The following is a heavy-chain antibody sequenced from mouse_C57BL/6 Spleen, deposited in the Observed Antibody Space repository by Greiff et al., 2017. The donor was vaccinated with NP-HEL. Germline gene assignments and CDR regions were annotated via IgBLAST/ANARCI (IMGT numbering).Heavy chain of an antibody. Sequence: QVQLQQPGAELVRPGSSVKLSCKASGYTFTSYRMDWVKQRPGQGLEWIGNIYPSDSETNYNQKFKDKATLTVDKSSSTAYMQLSSLTSEDSAVYYCARRITTVVATYWYFDVWGTGTTVTVSS. CDR1: GYTFTSYR. CDR3: ARRITTVVATYWYFDV. V-gene: IGHV1-61*01. J-gene: IGHJ1*03. D-gene: IGHD1-1*01. CDR2: IYPSDSET.